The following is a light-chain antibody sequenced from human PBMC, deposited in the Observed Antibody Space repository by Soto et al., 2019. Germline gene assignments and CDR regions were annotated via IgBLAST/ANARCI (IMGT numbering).Light chain of an antibody. J-gene: IGKJ5*01. CDR2: DAS. CDR3: QQYENLPVT. V-gene: IGKV1-33*01. CDR1: QDITIY. Sequence: DIQMTQSPSSLSASVGDRVTITCQASQDITIYLNWYQQKPGKAPKLLIYDASNLETGVPSRFSGGGSVTDFTFTISSLQPEDIATYYCQQYENLPVTFGQGTRLQTK.